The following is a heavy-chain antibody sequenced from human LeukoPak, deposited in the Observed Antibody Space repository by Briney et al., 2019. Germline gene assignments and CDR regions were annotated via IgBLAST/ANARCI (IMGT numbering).Heavy chain of an antibody. V-gene: IGHV3-30*02. J-gene: IGHJ4*02. D-gene: IGHD6-19*01. CDR2: IRYDGSNK. CDR1: GFTFSSYG. Sequence: GGSLRLSCAASGFTFSSYGMHWVRQAPGKGLEWVAFIRYDGSNKYYADSVKGRFTISRDNSKNTLYLQMNSLRAEDTAVYYCAKDMIMAVAGIDYWGQGTLVTVSS. CDR3: AKDMIMAVAGIDY.